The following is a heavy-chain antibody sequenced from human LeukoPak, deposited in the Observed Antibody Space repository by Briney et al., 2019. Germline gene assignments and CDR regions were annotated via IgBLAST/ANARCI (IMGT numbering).Heavy chain of an antibody. J-gene: IGHJ4*02. Sequence: GGSLRLSCAASGFTVSSNYMSWVRQAPGKGLEWVSVIYSGGSTYYADSVKGRFTISRDNSKNTLYLQMNSPRAEDTAVYYCAKDESRNYDILTGYSAVDYWGQGTLVTVSS. CDR3: AKDESRNYDILTGYSAVDY. V-gene: IGHV3-53*01. CDR2: IYSGGST. D-gene: IGHD3-9*01. CDR1: GFTVSSNY.